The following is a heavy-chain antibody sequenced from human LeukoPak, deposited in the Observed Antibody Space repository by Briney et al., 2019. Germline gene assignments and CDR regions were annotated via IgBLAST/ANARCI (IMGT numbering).Heavy chain of an antibody. CDR3: ARHPFATPFDY. D-gene: IGHD2-15*01. V-gene: IGHV4-59*08. J-gene: IGHJ4*02. CDR2: IFYTGDT. CDR1: GGSITDSY. Sequence: PSETLSLTCSVSGGSITDSYWSRIRQPPGKGLEWIGYIFYTGDTNSNPSLKSRVTVSLDTSKNQFSLRLTSVTAADTAVYYCARHPFATPFDYWGLGILVTVSS.